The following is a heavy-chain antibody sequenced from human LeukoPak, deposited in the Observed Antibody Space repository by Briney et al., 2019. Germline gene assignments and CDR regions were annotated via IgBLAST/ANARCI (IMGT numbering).Heavy chain of an antibody. CDR2: ISGSGGST. CDR1: GFTFSSYA. CDR3: AKVVGATTRGYFDY. D-gene: IGHD1-26*01. V-gene: IGHV3-23*01. J-gene: IGHJ4*02. Sequence: GGSLRLSCAASGFTFSSYAMSWVRQAPGKGLEWVSTISGSGGSTYYADSVKGRFAISRDNSKNTLYLQMNSLRAEDTAVYYCAKVVGATTRGYFDYWGQGTLVTVSS.